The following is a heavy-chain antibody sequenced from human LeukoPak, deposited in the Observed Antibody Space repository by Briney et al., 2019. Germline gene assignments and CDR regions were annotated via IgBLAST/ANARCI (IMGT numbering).Heavy chain of an antibody. CDR3: AKVYSSGWYQAFDY. J-gene: IGHJ4*02. CDR2: ISGSGGST. V-gene: IGHV3-23*01. Sequence: GGSLRLSCAASGFTFSSYAMSWVRQAPGKGLEWVSAISGSGGSTYYADSVKGRFTISSDNSKNTLYLQMNSLRAEDTAVYYCAKVYSSGWYQAFDYWGQGTLVTVSS. CDR1: GFTFSSYA. D-gene: IGHD6-19*01.